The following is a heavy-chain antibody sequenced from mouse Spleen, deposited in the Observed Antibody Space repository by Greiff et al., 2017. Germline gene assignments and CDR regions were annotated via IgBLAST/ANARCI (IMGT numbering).Heavy chain of an antibody. V-gene: IGHV1-55*01. J-gene: IGHJ2*01. Sequence: VQLQQPGAELVKPGASVKLSCKASGYTFTSYWITWVKQRPGQGLEWIGDIYPGSGSTNYNEKFKSKATLTVDKSSSTAYMQLSSLTSEESAFYDCTREREGYFDYWGQGTTLTVSS. CDR1: GYTFTSYW. CDR2: IYPGSGST. CDR3: TREREGYFDY.